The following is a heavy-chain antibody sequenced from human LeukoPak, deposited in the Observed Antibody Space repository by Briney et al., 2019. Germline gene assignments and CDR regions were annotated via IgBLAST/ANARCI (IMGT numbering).Heavy chain of an antibody. CDR1: GGSISSSSYY. V-gene: IGHV4-39*07. Sequence: SETLSLTCTVSGGSISSSSYYWGWIRQPPGKGLEWIGSIYYSGSTNYNPSLKSRVTISVDTSKNQFSLKLTSVTTADTAVYYCARDAGGYSYGNFDYWGQGTLVIVSS. CDR3: ARDAGGYSYGNFDY. CDR2: IYYSGST. D-gene: IGHD5-18*01. J-gene: IGHJ4*02.